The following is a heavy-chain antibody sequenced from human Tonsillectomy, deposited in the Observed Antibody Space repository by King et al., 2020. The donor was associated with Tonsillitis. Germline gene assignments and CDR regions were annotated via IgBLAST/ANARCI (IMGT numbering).Heavy chain of an antibody. CDR1: GFTFSSYS. CDR3: ARDVDRSGYYNWFDT. CDR2: ISSSSSTI. D-gene: IGHD3-22*01. V-gene: IGHV3-48*04. J-gene: IGHJ5*02. Sequence: QLVQSGGGLVQPGGSLRLSCAASGFTFSSYSMNWVRQAPGKGLEWVSYISSSSSTIYYADSVKGRFTISRDNAKNSLYLQMNSLRAEDTAVYYCARDVDRSGYYNWFDTWGQGTLGTVSP.